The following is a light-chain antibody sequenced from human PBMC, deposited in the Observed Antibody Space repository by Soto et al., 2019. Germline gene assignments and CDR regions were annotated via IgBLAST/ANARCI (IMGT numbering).Light chain of an antibody. CDR1: QGIRHD. CDR2: AAS. J-gene: IGKJ4*01. V-gene: IGKV1-6*01. CDR3: LQDYTYPRT. Sequence: AIEMSKSPSSLSVSAGDRVTITCRASQGIRHDLGWYQQKPGKAPELLIYAASILQSGVPSRFSGSGSGTDFTLTITSLQPEDFAIYYCLQDYTYPRTFGGGTNVDIK.